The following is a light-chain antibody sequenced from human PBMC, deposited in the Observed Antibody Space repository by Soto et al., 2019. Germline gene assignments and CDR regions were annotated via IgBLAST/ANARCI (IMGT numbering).Light chain of an antibody. CDR1: SSDVGSYNR. J-gene: IGLJ1*01. V-gene: IGLV2-18*02. CDR2: EVS. Sequence: QSALTRPPSVSGSPGQSVTISCAGTSSDVGSYNRVSWYQQPPDTAPKLMIYEVSNRPSGVPDRFSGSKSGNTASLTISGLQAEDEADYYCSSYTSSGTYVFGTGTKVTVL. CDR3: SSYTSSGTYV.